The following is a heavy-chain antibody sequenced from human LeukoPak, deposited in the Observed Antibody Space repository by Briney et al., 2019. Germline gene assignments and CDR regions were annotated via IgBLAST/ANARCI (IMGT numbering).Heavy chain of an antibody. J-gene: IGHJ4*02. CDR1: GYTFSSYG. CDR2: ISAYSGNT. CDR3: ARDQGIYNHRIIDS. D-gene: IGHD5-12*01. Sequence: ASLKVSCKASGYTFSSYGISWVRQVPGQGLEWMGWISAYSGNTNFAQEFQGRVTMTTDTSTSTASMELRSLRSDDTAVYYCARDQGIYNHRIIDSWGQGTLVTVSS. V-gene: IGHV1-18*01.